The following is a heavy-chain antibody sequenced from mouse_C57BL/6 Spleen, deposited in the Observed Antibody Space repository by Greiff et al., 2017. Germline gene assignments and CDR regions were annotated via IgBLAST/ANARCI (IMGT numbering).Heavy chain of an antibody. J-gene: IGHJ2*01. CDR3: ARALLLRSHFDY. CDR2: IYPGDGDT. CDR1: GYAFSSYW. V-gene: IGHV1-80*01. Sequence: QVQLKESGAELVKPGASVKISCKASGYAFSSYWMNWVKQRPGKGLEWIGQIYPGDGDTNYNGKFKGKATLTADKSSSTAYMQLSSLTSEDSAVYFCARALLLRSHFDYWGQGTTLTVSS. D-gene: IGHD1-1*01.